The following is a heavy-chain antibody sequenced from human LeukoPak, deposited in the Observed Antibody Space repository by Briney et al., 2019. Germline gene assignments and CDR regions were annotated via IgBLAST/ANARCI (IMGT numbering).Heavy chain of an antibody. CDR3: ARVDGSPDY. J-gene: IGHJ4*02. Sequence: GASVKVSCKASGYTFTTLDINWVRQATGQGLEWMGWINPKSGYTGYAQKFQGRVTITRDTSTSTAYMELSSLRSEDTAVYYCARVDGSPDYWGRGTLVTVSS. D-gene: IGHD2-15*01. V-gene: IGHV1-8*03. CDR1: GYTFTTLD. CDR2: INPKSGYT.